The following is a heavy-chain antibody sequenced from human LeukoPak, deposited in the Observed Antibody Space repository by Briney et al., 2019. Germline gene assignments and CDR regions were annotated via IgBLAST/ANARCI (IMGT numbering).Heavy chain of an antibody. CDR1: GFTFSSYA. Sequence: GGSLRLSCAASGFTFSSYAMSWVRQAPGKGLEWVSGISWNSGSIGYADSVKGRFTISRDNAKNSLYLQMNSLRAEDTAVYFCAKMPVSYSSGWTNFDYWGQGTLVTVSS. CDR2: ISWNSGSI. J-gene: IGHJ4*02. CDR3: AKMPVSYSSGWTNFDY. D-gene: IGHD6-19*01. V-gene: IGHV3-9*01.